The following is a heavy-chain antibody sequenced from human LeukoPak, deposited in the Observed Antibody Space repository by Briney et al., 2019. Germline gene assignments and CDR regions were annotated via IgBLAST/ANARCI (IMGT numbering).Heavy chain of an antibody. J-gene: IGHJ4*02. CDR3: ARAIHYYDSSGGFDY. Sequence: SETLSLTCTVSGGSISSGGYYWSWIRQHPGKGLEWIGYIYYSGSTYYNPSLKSRVTISVDTSKNQFSLKLSSVTAADTAVYYCARAIHYYDSSGGFDYWGQGTLVTVSS. V-gene: IGHV4-31*03. D-gene: IGHD3-22*01. CDR2: IYYSGST. CDR1: GGSISSGGYY.